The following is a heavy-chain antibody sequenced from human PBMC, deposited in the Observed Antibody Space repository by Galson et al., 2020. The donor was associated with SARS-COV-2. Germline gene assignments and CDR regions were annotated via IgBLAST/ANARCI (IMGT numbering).Heavy chain of an antibody. CDR2: INTNTGNP. CDR3: ARPDGSTDALDI. D-gene: IGHD1-26*01. J-gene: IGHJ3*02. Sequence: GESLKISCKASGYSLISYAMDWVRQAPGQGLEWMGWINTNTGNPTYAQGFTGRFVFSLDTSVSTAYLQIWSLKAEDTAVYYCARPDGSTDALDIWGQGTMVTVSS. V-gene: IGHV7-4-1*01. CDR1: GYSLISYA.